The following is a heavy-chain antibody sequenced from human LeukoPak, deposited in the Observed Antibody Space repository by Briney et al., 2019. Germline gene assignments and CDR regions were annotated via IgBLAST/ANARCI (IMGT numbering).Heavy chain of an antibody. CDR3: ARTYYYGSGSSY. J-gene: IGHJ4*02. Sequence: ASVKVSCKASGYTFTSYGISWMRQAPRQGLEWMGWISAYNGNTNYAQKLQGRVTMTTDTSTSTAYMELRSLRSDDTAVYYCARTYYYGSGSSYWGQGTLVTVSS. CDR1: GYTFTSYG. CDR2: ISAYNGNT. D-gene: IGHD3-10*01. V-gene: IGHV1-18*01.